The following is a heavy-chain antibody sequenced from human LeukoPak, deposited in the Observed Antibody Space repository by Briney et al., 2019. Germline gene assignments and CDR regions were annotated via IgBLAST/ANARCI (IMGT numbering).Heavy chain of an antibody. CDR2: IHTSGST. J-gene: IGHJ4*02. CDR3: ARTGIVGATSDFDY. CDR1: GGSISSYY. Sequence: MASETLSLTCTVSGGSISSYYWSWIRQPAGKGLEWIGRIHTSGSTNYNPSLKSRVTMSVDTSKNQFSLKLSSVTAADTAVYYCARTGIVGATSDFDYWGQGTLVTVSS. D-gene: IGHD1-26*01. V-gene: IGHV4-4*07.